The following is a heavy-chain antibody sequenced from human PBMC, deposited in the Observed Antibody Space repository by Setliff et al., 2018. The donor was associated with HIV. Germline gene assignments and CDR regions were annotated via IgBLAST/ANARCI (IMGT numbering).Heavy chain of an antibody. CDR1: GYTFTSYD. CDR3: ARHASTWYYESSGPHFDY. CDR2: MNPNSGNT. J-gene: IGHJ4*02. D-gene: IGHD3-22*01. Sequence: GASVKVSCKASGYTFTSYDINWVRQATGQGLEWMGWMNPNSGNTGYAQKFQGRVTMTRNTSISTAYMELSSLRSDDTAVYYCARHASTWYYESSGPHFDYWGQGTLVTVSS. V-gene: IGHV1-8*02.